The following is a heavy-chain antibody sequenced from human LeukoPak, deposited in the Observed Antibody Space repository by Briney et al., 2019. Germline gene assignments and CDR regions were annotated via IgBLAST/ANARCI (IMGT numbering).Heavy chain of an antibody. D-gene: IGHD3-16*01. CDR3: ARESGSYLWRSWLNP. CDR1: GGSLRDTY. CDR2: IYNSGNT. Sequence: SETLSLTCIVSGGSLRDTYWSWIRQPPGKGLEWIGNIYNSGNTNYIPSLKSRVTISIDTSKNQFSLKVISVTAADTAIYYCARESGSYLWRSWLNPWGQGTLVTVSS. J-gene: IGHJ5*02. V-gene: IGHV4-59*01.